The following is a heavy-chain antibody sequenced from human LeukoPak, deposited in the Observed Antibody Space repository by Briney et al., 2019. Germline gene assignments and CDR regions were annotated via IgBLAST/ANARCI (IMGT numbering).Heavy chain of an antibody. Sequence: PGGSLRLSCAASGFTFSSYAMSWVRQAPGKGLERVLAISGSGGSTYYADSVKGRFTISRDNSKNTLYLQMNSLRAEDTAVYYCAKGDGSGSYYNRGPFDYWGQGTLVTVSS. V-gene: IGHV3-23*01. J-gene: IGHJ4*02. CDR2: ISGSGGST. CDR1: GFTFSSYA. CDR3: AKGDGSGSYYNRGPFDY. D-gene: IGHD3-10*01.